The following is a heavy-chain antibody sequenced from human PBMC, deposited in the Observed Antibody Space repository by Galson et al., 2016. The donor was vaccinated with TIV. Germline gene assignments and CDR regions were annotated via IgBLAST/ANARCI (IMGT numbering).Heavy chain of an antibody. CDR3: ARSRGDMGTTRDRFDY. CDR2: IWNDATTT. J-gene: IGHJ4*02. D-gene: IGHD2/OR15-2a*01. CDR1: GFTFSLYG. V-gene: IGHV3-33*01. Sequence: SLRLSCATSGFTFSLYGMHWVRQAPGKGLEWVAVIWNDATTTYYADSVKGRFTITRDNSKNTLYLQMNSLRAEDTAVYYCARSRGDMGTTRDRFDYWGQGTLATVSS.